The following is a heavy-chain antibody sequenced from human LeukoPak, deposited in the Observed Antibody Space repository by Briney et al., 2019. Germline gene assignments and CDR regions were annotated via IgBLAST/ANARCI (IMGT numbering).Heavy chain of an antibody. V-gene: IGHV1-18*01. CDR2: ISAYNGNT. J-gene: IGHJ4*02. D-gene: IGHD3-10*01. CDR3: ARDEGYYGSGMKDFDY. CDR1: GYTFTSYG. Sequence: ASVKVSCKASGYTFTSYGISWVRQAPGQGLEGMGWISAYNGNTNYAQKLQGRVTMTTDTSTSTAYMELRSLRSDDTAVYYCARDEGYYGSGMKDFDYWGQGTLVTVSS.